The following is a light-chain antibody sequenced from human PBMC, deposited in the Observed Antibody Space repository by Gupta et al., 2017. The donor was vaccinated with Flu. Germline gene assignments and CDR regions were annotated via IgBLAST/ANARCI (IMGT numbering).Light chain of an antibody. CDR3: QQYGSSPPRT. Sequence: TLSLSPGERATLSCRASQSVSSSYLAWYQQKPGQAPRLLIYGASSRATGIPDRFSGSGYGTDFTLTISRREPEDFAVYYCQQYGSSPPRTFGQGTKVEIK. V-gene: IGKV3-20*01. CDR1: QSVSSSY. CDR2: GAS. J-gene: IGKJ1*01.